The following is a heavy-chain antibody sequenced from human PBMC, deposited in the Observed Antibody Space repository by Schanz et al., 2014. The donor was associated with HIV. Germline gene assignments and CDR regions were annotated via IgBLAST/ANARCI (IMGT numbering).Heavy chain of an antibody. J-gene: IGHJ6*02. CDR2: IWYDGSKK. V-gene: IGHV3-33*01. CDR3: ADAPVERGYYYYGMDV. Sequence: QVQLVESGGGVVQPGRSLRLSCAASGFTFSSYGMNWVRQAPGKGLEWVAVIWYDGSKKYYADSVKGRFTISRDNSKKTLHLQMNSLRPEDTAVYYCADAPVERGYYYYGMDVWGQGTTVTVSS. CDR1: GFTFSSYG. D-gene: IGHD1-1*01.